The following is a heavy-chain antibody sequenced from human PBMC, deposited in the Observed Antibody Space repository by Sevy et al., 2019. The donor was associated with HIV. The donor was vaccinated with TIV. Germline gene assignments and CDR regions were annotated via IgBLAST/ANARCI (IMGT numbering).Heavy chain of an antibody. CDR3: ATHAGIAAASRVFDY. CDR1: GFTFSDHY. CDR2: TRNKADSYTT. J-gene: IGHJ4*02. D-gene: IGHD6-13*01. V-gene: IGHV3-72*01. Sequence: GGSLRLSCAASGFTFSDHYMEWVRQAPGKGLEWVGRTRNKADSYTTEYAASVRGRVTISRDESKNSLYLQMNSLKTEDTAVYYCATHAGIAAASRVFDYWGQGALVTVCS.